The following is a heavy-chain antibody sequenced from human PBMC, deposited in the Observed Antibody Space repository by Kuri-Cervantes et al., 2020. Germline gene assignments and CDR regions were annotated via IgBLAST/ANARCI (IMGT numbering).Heavy chain of an antibody. CDR2: IYWDDDK. CDR3: AHYTYCGGDCWFDP. V-gene: IGHV2-5*05. D-gene: IGHD2-21*02. Sequence: SGPTLVKPTQTLTLTCTFSGFSLSTSGVGVGWIRQPPGKALEWLALIYWDDDKRYGPSLKSRLTITKDTSKNQVVLTMTHMDPVDTATYYCAHYTYCGGDCWFDPWGQGTLVTVSS. CDR1: GFSLSTSGVG. J-gene: IGHJ5*02.